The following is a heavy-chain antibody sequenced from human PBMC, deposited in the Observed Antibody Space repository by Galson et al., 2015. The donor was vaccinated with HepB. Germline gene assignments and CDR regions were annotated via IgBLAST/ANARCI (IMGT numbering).Heavy chain of an antibody. CDR1: GFTFNSFV. Sequence: SLRLSCAASGFTFNSFVMHWVRQAPGKGLEWVAAISFDGNKKYYGDSVKGRFTLSRDNLKNTLYLQMNSLRTEDTAVYYCAKDMYYYDSSGWDDAFDLWGPGTMVAVSS. V-gene: IGHV3-30*18. D-gene: IGHD3-22*01. CDR3: AKDMYYYDSSGWDDAFDL. J-gene: IGHJ3*01. CDR2: ISFDGNKK.